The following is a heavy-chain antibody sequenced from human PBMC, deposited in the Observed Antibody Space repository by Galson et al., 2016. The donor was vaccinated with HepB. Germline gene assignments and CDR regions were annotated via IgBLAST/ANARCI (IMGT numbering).Heavy chain of an antibody. V-gene: IGHV3-9*01. Sequence: SLRLSCAASGFTFDDYAMHWVRQAPGKGLEWVSGISWNSGSIGYADSVKGRFTISRDNAKNSLYLQMNSLRAEDTALYYCANDSGGRHSNGPFDFWGQGILVTVSS. CDR1: GFTFDDYA. CDR3: ANDSGGRHSNGPFDF. CDR2: ISWNSGSI. J-gene: IGHJ4*02. D-gene: IGHD6-19*01.